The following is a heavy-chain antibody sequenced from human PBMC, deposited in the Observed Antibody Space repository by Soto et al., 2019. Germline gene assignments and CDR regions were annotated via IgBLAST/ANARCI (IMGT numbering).Heavy chain of an antibody. CDR3: ARDFGTRGNWFDP. D-gene: IGHD3-3*01. CDR2: INLSGGST. Sequence: ASVKVSCKASGYTFTSYYMHWVRQAPGQGLERMGIINLSGGSTSYAQKFQGRVTMTRDMSTSTVYMELSSLRSDDTAVYYCARDFGTRGNWFDPWGQGTLVTVSS. CDR1: GYTFTSYY. V-gene: IGHV1-46*01. J-gene: IGHJ5*02.